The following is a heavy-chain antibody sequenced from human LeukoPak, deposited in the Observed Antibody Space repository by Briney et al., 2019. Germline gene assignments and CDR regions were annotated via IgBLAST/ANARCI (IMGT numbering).Heavy chain of an antibody. CDR1: GGSISSGGYY. V-gene: IGHV4-31*03. CDR3: ARESVYSIGWQSVD. J-gene: IGHJ4*02. D-gene: IGHD6-19*01. Sequence: SETLSLTCTVSGGSISSGGYYWSWIRQHPGKGLEWIGYIYYSGSTYYNPSLKSRVTISVDTSKNQFSLKLSSVTAADTAVYYCARESVYSIGWQSVDWGQGTLVTVSS. CDR2: IYYSGST.